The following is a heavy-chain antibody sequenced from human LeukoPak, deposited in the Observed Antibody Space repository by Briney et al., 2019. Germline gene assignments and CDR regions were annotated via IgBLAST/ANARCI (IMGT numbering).Heavy chain of an antibody. Sequence: GGSLRVSCAASGFSFSNFGMHWVRQAPGKGLEWVAVISHDGSLKYYLDSVKGRFTISRDNSKNTLYLQMDSLRVEDTAVYYCAKKNSYGSGAGDPLDVWGHGTLVTVSS. J-gene: IGHJ3*01. D-gene: IGHD3-10*01. V-gene: IGHV3-30*18. CDR1: GFSFSNFG. CDR2: ISHDGSLK. CDR3: AKKNSYGSGAGDPLDV.